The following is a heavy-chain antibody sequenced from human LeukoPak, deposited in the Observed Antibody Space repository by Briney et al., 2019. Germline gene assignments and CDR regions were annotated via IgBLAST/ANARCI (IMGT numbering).Heavy chain of an antibody. D-gene: IGHD5-12*01. J-gene: IGHJ4*02. CDR2: ISAYNGNT. V-gene: IGHV1-18*04. CDR1: VYTFTSYG. CDR3: ARGGNRYSGYDCAY. Sequence: ASVKVSCKASVYTFTSYGISWVRQAPAPGLEWMGWISAYNGNTNYAQKPHGRVTMTTDTSTSTAYMELRSLRSDDTAVYYCARGGNRYSGYDCAYWGQGTLVTVSS.